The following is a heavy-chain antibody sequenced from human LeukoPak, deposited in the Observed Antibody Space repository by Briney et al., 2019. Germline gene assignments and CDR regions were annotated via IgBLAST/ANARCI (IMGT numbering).Heavy chain of an antibody. CDR1: RFTFNNYG. J-gene: IGHJ4*02. CDR3: ATQAAGWSY. D-gene: IGHD6-13*01. CDR2: ISETGDSK. V-gene: IGHV3-23*01. Sequence: GGSLRLSCAASRFTFNNYGMSWVRQAPGKGLEWVSSISETGDSKYYADSVQGRFTISRDNSKNTLYLQMNSLRAEDTAVYYCATQAAGWSYWGQGTLVTVSS.